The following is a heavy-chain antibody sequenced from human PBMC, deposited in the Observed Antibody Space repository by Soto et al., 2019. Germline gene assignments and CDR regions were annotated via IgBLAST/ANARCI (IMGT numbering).Heavy chain of an antibody. V-gene: IGHV3-23*01. Sequence: EVQLLESGGGLVQPGGSLRLSCAASGFTFSTYAMSWVRQAPGKGLAWVSAISGSGGNSTFYGDSVKGRFTISRDNSKNTLYLQMNSLGAEDTAVYYCAKGGGSCCFDNWGQGTLVTVSS. J-gene: IGHJ4*02. CDR2: ISGSGGNST. D-gene: IGHD2-15*01. CDR3: AKGGGSCCFDN. CDR1: GFTFSTYA.